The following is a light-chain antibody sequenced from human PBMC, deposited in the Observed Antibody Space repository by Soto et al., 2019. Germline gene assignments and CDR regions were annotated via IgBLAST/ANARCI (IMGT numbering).Light chain of an antibody. J-gene: IGKJ1*01. CDR1: QSVLYSANNKNY. CDR2: WAS. CDR3: QQYFTIPEA. Sequence: DIVMTQSPDSLAVSLGERATINCTSSQSVLYSANNKNYLAWYQQKPGQPPKLLISWASNRESGVPERFSGSGSGTDVTLTISSLQAEDVAVYYCQQYFTIPEAFGQGTKVAIK. V-gene: IGKV4-1*01.